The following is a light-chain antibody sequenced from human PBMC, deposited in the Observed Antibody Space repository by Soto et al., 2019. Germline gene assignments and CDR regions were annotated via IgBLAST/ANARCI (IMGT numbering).Light chain of an antibody. V-gene: IGLV2-23*02. CDR1: SSDVGSYTL. Sequence: QSVLTQPASVSGSPGHSITISCTGSSSDVGSYTLVSWYQQHPGKVPKLMIYEVSKRPSGVSVRFSGSRSGNTASLTISGLKAVYEAAYFCWSYAGSLTYVLGIETKV. CDR2: EVS. J-gene: IGLJ1*01. CDR3: WSYAGSLTYV.